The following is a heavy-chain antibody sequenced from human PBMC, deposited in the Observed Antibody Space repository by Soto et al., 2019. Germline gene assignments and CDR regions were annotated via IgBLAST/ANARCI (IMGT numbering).Heavy chain of an antibody. Sequence: EVQLVESGGGFLKPGESLRLSCAASGFNFNIAWLNWVRQAPGKGLEWVGRIRTNTEGGTTDYAAPVNGRFTISSDDSKNSLYLQMNSLKTEDTAVYYCTTDITVASPYGGRWGQGTLVTVSS. CDR2: IRTNTEGGTT. CDR1: GFNFNIAW. CDR3: TTDITVASPYGGR. V-gene: IGHV3-15*07. D-gene: IGHD1-20*01. J-gene: IGHJ4*02.